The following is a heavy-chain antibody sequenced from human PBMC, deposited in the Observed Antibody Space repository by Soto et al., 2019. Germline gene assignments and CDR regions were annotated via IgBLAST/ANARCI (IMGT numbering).Heavy chain of an antibody. Sequence: PSETLSLTCTVSGGSVSSGTYYWSWIRQPPGKGLEWFGYIHYSGSTNYNPSLKSRVSISVDTSKNQFSLKLSSVTAADTAVYYCARGYCSGGSCSQRTYYGVYVWGQGTTVTVSS. V-gene: IGHV4-61*01. CDR1: GGSVSSGTYY. CDR3: ARGYCSGGSCSQRTYYGVYV. D-gene: IGHD2-15*01. J-gene: IGHJ6*02. CDR2: IHYSGST.